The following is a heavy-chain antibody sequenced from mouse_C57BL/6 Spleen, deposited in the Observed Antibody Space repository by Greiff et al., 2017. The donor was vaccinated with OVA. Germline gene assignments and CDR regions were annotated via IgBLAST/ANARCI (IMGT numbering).Heavy chain of an antibody. D-gene: IGHD1-1*01. Sequence: VQLQQSGAELVRPGTSVKVSCKASGYAFTNYLIDWVKQRPGQGLEWIGVINPGSGGTNYNEKFKGKATLTADKSSSTAYMQLSSLTSEDSAVYFCARGSFVTAVVGDFDVWGTGTTVTVSS. CDR2: INPGSGGT. CDR3: ARGSFVTAVVGDFDV. J-gene: IGHJ1*03. CDR1: GYAFTNYL. V-gene: IGHV1-54*01.